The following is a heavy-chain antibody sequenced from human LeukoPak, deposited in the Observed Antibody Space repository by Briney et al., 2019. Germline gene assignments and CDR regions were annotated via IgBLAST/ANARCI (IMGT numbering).Heavy chain of an antibody. CDR1: GFTFTSFG. J-gene: IGHJ4*02. Sequence: GGSLRLSCAASGFTFTSFGFYWVRQAPGKGLEWVALIWYDGSKTYYAGSVKGRFTISRDNSKNTLYLQMNSLRAEDTAVYYCARVSSYDSSGHYYVLDYWGQGTLVTVSS. V-gene: IGHV3-33*01. CDR2: IWYDGSKT. CDR3: ARVSSYDSSGHYYVLDY. D-gene: IGHD3-22*01.